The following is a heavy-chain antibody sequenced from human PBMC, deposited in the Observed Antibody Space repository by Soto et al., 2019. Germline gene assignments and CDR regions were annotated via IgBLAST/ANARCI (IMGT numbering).Heavy chain of an antibody. Sequence: SETRSLTCSVSGGSISRSSYYWGWIRQPPGKGLEWIGNIYYSRSTYYNPSLKSRVTISVDTSKNQFSLKLSSVTAADTAVYYCARHLIAVAGRGIDYWGQGTLVTVSS. CDR2: IYYSRST. CDR3: ARHLIAVAGRGIDY. D-gene: IGHD6-19*01. CDR1: GGSISRSSYY. V-gene: IGHV4-39*01. J-gene: IGHJ4*02.